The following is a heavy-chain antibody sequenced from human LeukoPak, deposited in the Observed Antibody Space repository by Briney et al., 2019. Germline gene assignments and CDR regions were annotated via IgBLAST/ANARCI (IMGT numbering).Heavy chain of an antibody. D-gene: IGHD3-22*01. J-gene: IGHJ1*01. Sequence: SETLSLTCTISGDSISSSSYYWGWIRQPPGKGLEWIGDIYYRGSTYYNPSLKSRVSISIDTSNNQFSLTLNSVTAADTALYFCARRCYYDSTGYLDWGQGTLATVSS. CDR1: GDSISSSSYY. V-gene: IGHV4-39*01. CDR3: ARRCYYDSTGYLD. CDR2: IYYRGST.